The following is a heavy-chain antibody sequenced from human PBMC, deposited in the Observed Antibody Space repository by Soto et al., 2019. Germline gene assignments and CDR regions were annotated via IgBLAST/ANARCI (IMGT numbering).Heavy chain of an antibody. D-gene: IGHD2-15*01. Sequence: GGSLRLSCVASGFTFRPYTVNWVRQAPGKGLEWVSGIRGFSPYTFYAESVKGRFTISRDNAKNSLYLQMNSLGVEDTAVYYCARDRGYDAHDYYYNAMDVWGQGTTVTVSS. CDR3: ARDRGYDAHDYYYNAMDV. CDR2: IRGFSPYT. J-gene: IGHJ6*02. V-gene: IGHV3-21*01. CDR1: GFTFRPYT.